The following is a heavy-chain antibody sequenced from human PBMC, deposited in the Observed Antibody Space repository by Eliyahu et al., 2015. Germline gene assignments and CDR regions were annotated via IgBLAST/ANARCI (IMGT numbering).Heavy chain of an antibody. CDR3: ARDPGGDTAMVKRWYYGMDV. D-gene: IGHD5-18*01. Sequence: EVQLVESGGGLVKPGGSLRLSCAASGFTFSXYXMNWVRQAPGKGLEWVSSISSSSSYIYYADSVKGRFTISRDNAKNSLYLQMNSLRAEDTAVYYCARDPGGDTAMVKRWYYGMDVWGQGTTVTVSS. V-gene: IGHV3-21*01. CDR1: GFTFSXYX. CDR2: ISSSSSYI. J-gene: IGHJ6*02.